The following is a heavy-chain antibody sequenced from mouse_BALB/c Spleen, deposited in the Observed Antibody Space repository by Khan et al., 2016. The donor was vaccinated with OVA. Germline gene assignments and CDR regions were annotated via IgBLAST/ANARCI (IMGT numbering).Heavy chain of an antibody. CDR2: IWNDGST. CDR3: ARQPYYHYNIMDY. D-gene: IGHD2-10*01. CDR1: GFSLTNYG. Sequence: QVQLKQSGPDLVAPSQSLSITCTISGFSLTNYGVHWVRQPPGKGLEWLVVIWNDGSTTYNSALKSRLTVSKDNSKSHVFLKMNSLQTDDTAMYCCARQPYYHYNIMDYWGQGTSVTVSS. V-gene: IGHV2-6-1*01. J-gene: IGHJ4*01.